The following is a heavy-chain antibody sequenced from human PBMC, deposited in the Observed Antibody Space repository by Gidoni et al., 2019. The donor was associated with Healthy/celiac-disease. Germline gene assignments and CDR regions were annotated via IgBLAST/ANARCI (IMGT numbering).Heavy chain of an antibody. V-gene: IGHV3-13*04. Sequence: EVQLVESGGGLVQHGGSLRLSCAASGFTFSSYDMHWVRQAKGKGLEWVSAMGTDGDTYYPGSVKCRFTIAIENAKNSLYLQMNSLRAGDTAVYYCARAGYSSSYYYYGMDVWGQGTTVTVSS. CDR1: GFTFSSYD. J-gene: IGHJ6*02. D-gene: IGHD6-13*01. CDR3: ARAGYSSSYYYYGMDV. CDR2: MGTDGDT.